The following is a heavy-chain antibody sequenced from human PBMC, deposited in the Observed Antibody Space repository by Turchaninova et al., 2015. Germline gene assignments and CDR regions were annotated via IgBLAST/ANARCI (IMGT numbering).Heavy chain of an antibody. Sequence: QVQLQESGPGLVKPSQTLSLPCTVSGGSIISGGSYWSWIRQHPGKGLGVVGNIYSSGSTYYNPSLKSRVTISVDTSKNQFSLKLGSVTAADTAVYYCARGGYGDFLDYWGQGTLVTVSS. D-gene: IGHD4-17*01. J-gene: IGHJ4*02. CDR3: ARGGYGDFLDY. V-gene: IGHV4-31*03. CDR1: GGSIISGGSY. CDR2: IYSSGST.